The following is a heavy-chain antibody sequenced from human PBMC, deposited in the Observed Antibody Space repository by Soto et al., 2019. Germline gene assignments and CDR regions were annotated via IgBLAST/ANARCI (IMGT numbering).Heavy chain of an antibody. CDR1: GFTFSSYG. CDR3: AGLRRLAAADYYYYYGMDV. J-gene: IGHJ6*02. Sequence: GGSLRLSCAASGFTFSSYGMHWVRQAPGKGLEWVAVIWYDGSNKYYADSVKGRFTISRDNSKNTLYLQMNSLRAEDTAVYYCAGLRRLAAADYYYYYGMDVWGQGTTVTV. CDR2: IWYDGSNK. D-gene: IGHD6-13*01. V-gene: IGHV3-33*01.